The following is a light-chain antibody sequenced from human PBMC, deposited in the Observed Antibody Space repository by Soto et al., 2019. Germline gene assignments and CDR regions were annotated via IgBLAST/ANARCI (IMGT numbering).Light chain of an antibody. CDR2: GTS. J-gene: IGKJ4*01. CDR3: QQTYSRVLS. CDR1: QSISTY. Sequence: DIQMTQSPSSLSASVGDRVTITCRASQSISTYLNWLQQKPGKAPEVLIYGTSSLQSGVPVRFSGGGSGTEFTLSISSLQPEDVATYYCQQTYSRVLSFGGGTKVDIK. V-gene: IGKV1-39*01.